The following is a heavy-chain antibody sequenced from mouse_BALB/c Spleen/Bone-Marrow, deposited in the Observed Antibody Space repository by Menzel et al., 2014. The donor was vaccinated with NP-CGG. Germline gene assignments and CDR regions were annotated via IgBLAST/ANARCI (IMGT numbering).Heavy chain of an antibody. CDR1: GFTFTDYY. V-gene: IGHV7-3*02. Sequence: EVKLVESGGGLVQPGGSLRLSCAASGFTFTDYYVSWVRQPPGKALEWLGFIRNKANGYTTYYSASVKGRFTISRDNSQSILYLQMNTLRAEDSATYYCARDENVGIYWYFDVWGAGTTVTVSS. CDR3: ARDENVGIYWYFDV. CDR2: IRNKANGYTT. J-gene: IGHJ1*01.